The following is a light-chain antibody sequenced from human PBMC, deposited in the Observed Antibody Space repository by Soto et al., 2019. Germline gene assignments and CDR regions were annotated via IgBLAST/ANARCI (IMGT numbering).Light chain of an antibody. Sequence: QSVLTQPASVSGSPRQSITISCTGTNSDVGSYNLVSWFQQHPGKAPKLVIYEVTKRPSGVSDRFSGYKSGNTASLTISGLQAEDEADYYCFSYAGDSVYVFGTGTKVTVL. J-gene: IGLJ1*01. V-gene: IGLV2-23*02. CDR2: EVT. CDR3: FSYAGDSVYV. CDR1: NSDVGSYNL.